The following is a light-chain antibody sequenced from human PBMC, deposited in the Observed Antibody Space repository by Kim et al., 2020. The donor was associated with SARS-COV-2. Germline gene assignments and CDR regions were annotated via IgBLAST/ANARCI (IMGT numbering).Light chain of an antibody. V-gene: IGLV1-51*01. CDR1: SSNIGNNY. CDR2: DNN. J-gene: IGLJ2*01. Sequence: QSVLKQPPSVSAAPGQKVTISCSGSSSNIGNNYVSWYQQLPGTAPKLLIYDNNKRPSGIPDRFSGSKSGTSATLGITGLQTGDEADYYCGTWDSSLSAGVFGGGTQLTVL. CDR3: GTWDSSLSAGV.